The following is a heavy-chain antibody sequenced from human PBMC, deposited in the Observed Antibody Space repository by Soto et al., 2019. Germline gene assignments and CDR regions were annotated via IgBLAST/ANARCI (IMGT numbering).Heavy chain of an antibody. Sequence: ASVKVSCKASGGTFSSYTISWVRQAPGQGLEWMGRINPNSGGTNYAQKFQGWVTMTRDTSISTAYMELSRLRSDDTAVYYCAREELNLYYGMDVWGQGTTVTVSS. CDR1: GGTFSSYT. CDR3: AREELNLYYGMDV. J-gene: IGHJ6*02. D-gene: IGHD3-10*01. CDR2: INPNSGGT. V-gene: IGHV1-2*04.